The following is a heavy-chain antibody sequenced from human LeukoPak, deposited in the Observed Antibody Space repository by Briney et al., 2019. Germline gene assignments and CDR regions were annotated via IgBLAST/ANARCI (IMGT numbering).Heavy chain of an antibody. CDR2: IYYSGST. D-gene: IGHD4-23*01. J-gene: IGHJ4*02. Sequence: RPSETLSLTCTVSGGSISSSSYYWGWIRQPPGKGLEWIGSIYYSGSTYYNPSLKSRVTISVDTSKNQFSLKLSSVTAADTAVYYCAREGLSGNYEEDWGQGTLVTVSS. CDR3: AREGLSGNYEED. CDR1: GGSISSSSYY. V-gene: IGHV4-39*07.